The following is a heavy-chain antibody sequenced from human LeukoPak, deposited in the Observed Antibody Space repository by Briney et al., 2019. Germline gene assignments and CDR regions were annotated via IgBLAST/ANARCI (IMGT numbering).Heavy chain of an antibody. J-gene: IGHJ3*02. CDR3: ARDQGRSTVNDAFDI. V-gene: IGHV3-7*01. Sequence: GGSLRLSXAASGFTFSSYWMSWLRQAPGKGLEWVANIKQDGSEKYYVDSVKGRFTISRDNTENSLYLKMNSLRAEDTAVYYCARDQGRSTVNDAFDIWGQGTMVTVSS. D-gene: IGHD4-11*01. CDR2: IKQDGSEK. CDR1: GFTFSSYW.